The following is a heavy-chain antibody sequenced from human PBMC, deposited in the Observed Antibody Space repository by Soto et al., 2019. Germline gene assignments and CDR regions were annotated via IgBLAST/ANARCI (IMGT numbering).Heavy chain of an antibody. CDR3: AKGNKAVAAPFDY. CDR2: ISGGGGST. Sequence: EVQRLESGGGLVQPGGSLRLSCAASGFTFSSYAMSWVRQAPGKGLEWVSAISGGGGSTYYADSVKGRFTISRDNSKNTLYLQMNSLRAEDTAVYYCAKGNKAVAAPFDYWGQGTLVTVSS. CDR1: GFTFSSYA. D-gene: IGHD6-19*01. J-gene: IGHJ4*02. V-gene: IGHV3-23*01.